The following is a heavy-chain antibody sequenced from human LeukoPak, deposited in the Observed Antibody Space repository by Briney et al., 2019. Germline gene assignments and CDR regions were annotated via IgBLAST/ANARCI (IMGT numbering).Heavy chain of an antibody. CDR3: ARGDSSSFDY. D-gene: IGHD6-6*01. J-gene: IGHJ4*02. V-gene: IGHV4-59*01. CDR2: IYYSGST. CDR1: GGSISSYY. Sequence: SETLSLTRTVSGGSISSYYWSWIRQPPGKGLEWIGYIYYSGSTSYNPSLKSRVTISVDTSKNQFSLKLSSVTAADTAVYYCARGDSSSFDYWGQGTLVTVSS.